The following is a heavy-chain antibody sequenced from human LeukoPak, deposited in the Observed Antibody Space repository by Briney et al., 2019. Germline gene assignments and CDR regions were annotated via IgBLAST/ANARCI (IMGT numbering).Heavy chain of an antibody. CDR2: IYYSGTT. Sequence: SETLSLTCTVSGGSVSSGTYYWSWIRQPPGKGLEWIGYIYYSGTTNYNPSLKSRVTISVDTSKNQFSLKLSSVTAADTAVYYCARDRVRGNSNPFFDYWGQGTLVTVS. D-gene: IGHD4-11*01. V-gene: IGHV4-61*01. CDR1: GGSVSSGTYY. CDR3: ARDRVRGNSNPFFDY. J-gene: IGHJ4*02.